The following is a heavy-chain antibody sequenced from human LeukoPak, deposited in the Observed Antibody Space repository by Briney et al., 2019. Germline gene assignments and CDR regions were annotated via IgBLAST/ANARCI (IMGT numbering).Heavy chain of an antibody. V-gene: IGHV3-53*01. D-gene: IGHD6-13*01. CDR3: ARGTGIAEYYFDY. CDR2: IYSGGST. J-gene: IGHJ4*02. CDR1: GFTFSNYW. Sequence: PGGSLRLSCAVSGFTFSNYWMTWVRQAPGKGLEWVSVIYSGGSTYYADSVKGRFTISRDNPKNTLYLQMNSLRAEDTAVYYCARGTGIAEYYFDYWGQGTLVTVSS.